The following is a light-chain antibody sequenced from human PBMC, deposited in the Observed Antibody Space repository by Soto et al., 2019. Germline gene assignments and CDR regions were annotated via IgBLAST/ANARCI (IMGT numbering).Light chain of an antibody. CDR3: QQRFNWPRFT. Sequence: EIVLTQSPATLSLSPGERATLSCRASQSVSSYLAWYQQKPGQAPRLLIYDASNRATGIPARFSGGGAGTDFTLPISSLEPADFAVYYCQQRFNWPRFTFGQGTKLEIK. CDR1: QSVSSY. J-gene: IGKJ2*01. CDR2: DAS. V-gene: IGKV3-11*01.